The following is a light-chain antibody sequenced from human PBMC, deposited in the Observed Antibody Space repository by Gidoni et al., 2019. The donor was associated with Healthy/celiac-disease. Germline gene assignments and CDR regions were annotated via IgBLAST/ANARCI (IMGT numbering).Light chain of an antibody. J-gene: IGLJ2*01. CDR1: SSNIGAGYD. CDR2: GNS. V-gene: IGLV1-40*01. Sequence: QSVLTQPPSVSGAPGQRVTISCTGSSSNIGAGYDVHWYQQLPGTAPKLLIYGNSNRPSGVPDRFSGSKSGTSASLAITGLQAEDEADYYCQSYDSSLSGRVVFG. CDR3: QSYDSSLSGRVV.